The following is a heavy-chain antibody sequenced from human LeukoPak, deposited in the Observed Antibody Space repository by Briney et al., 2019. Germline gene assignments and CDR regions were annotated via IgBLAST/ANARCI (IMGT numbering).Heavy chain of an antibody. CDR1: GFTFSSYW. Sequence: GGSLRLSCAASGFTFSSYWMHWVRHAPGKGLVWVSRINSDGSSTSYADSVKGRFTISRENAKNSFYLQMNSLRAGDTAVYYCARARGSYKPGYFDYWGQGTLVTVSS. CDR2: INSDGSST. CDR3: ARARGSYKPGYFDY. J-gene: IGHJ4*02. V-gene: IGHV3-74*01. D-gene: IGHD1-26*01.